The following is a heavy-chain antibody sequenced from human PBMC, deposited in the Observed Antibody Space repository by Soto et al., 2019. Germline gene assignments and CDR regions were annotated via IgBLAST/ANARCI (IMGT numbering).Heavy chain of an antibody. D-gene: IGHD1-26*01. CDR1: GFIFSSYW. Sequence: PGGSLRLSCAASGFIFSSYWMHWVRQAPGKGLVWVSRIKTDGSTTRYADSVKGRFTISRDNAKNTLYLQMNSLRPEDTAVYYCTRERSGSSFLWGQGTRVTVSS. V-gene: IGHV3-74*01. CDR2: IKTDGSTT. J-gene: IGHJ4*02. CDR3: TRERSGSSFL.